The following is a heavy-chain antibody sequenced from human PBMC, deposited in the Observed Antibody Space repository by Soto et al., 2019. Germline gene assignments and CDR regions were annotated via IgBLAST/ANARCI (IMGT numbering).Heavy chain of an antibody. CDR1: GGSISSYY. V-gene: IGHV4-59*01. Sequence: ETLSLTCTVSGGSISSYYWSWIRQPPGKGLEWIGCIFYSGSTNYSPSLRSRVTISVDTSKNQFSLELSSVTAADTAVYYCARDGKVSGSATHWFDPWGQGTLVTVSS. J-gene: IGHJ5*02. CDR3: ARDGKVSGSATHWFDP. D-gene: IGHD1-26*01. CDR2: IFYSGST.